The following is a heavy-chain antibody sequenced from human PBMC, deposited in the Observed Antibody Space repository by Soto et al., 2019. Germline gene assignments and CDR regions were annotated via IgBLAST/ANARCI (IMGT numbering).Heavy chain of an antibody. CDR1: GYTFTSYG. D-gene: IGHD2-15*01. Sequence: QVQLVQSGAEVKKPGASVKVSCKASGYTFTSYGFSWVRQAPGQGLEWMGWISAYNGNTNYAQKLQGRVTMTTDTSTGNAYMEWGSLRSDGTAVYFWGREGGGGYCSGGSCSPRAWFDPWGQGTLVTVSS. J-gene: IGHJ5*02. V-gene: IGHV1-18*01. CDR3: GREGGGGYCSGGSCSPRAWFDP. CDR2: ISAYNGNT.